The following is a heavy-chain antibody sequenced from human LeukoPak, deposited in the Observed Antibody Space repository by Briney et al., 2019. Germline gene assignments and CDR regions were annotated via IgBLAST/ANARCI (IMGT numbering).Heavy chain of an antibody. D-gene: IGHD2-2*01. J-gene: IGHJ4*02. CDR1: GNYW. Sequence: GGSLRLSCAASGNYWMHWVRQAPGKGLVWVSHINSDGSWTSYADSVKGRFTISKDNAKNTVYLQKNNLRAEDTAVYYCVSFYETYWGRGTLVTVSS. CDR3: VSFYETY. CDR2: INSDGSWT. V-gene: IGHV3-74*01.